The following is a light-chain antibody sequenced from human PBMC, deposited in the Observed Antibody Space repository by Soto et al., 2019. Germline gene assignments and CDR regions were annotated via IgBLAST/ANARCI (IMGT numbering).Light chain of an antibody. CDR1: QSVSNAY. Sequence: EIVLTQSPGTLSLSPRERATLSCRASQSVSNAYLAWYQHKVGQSPRLLIYGASNRAPGIPDRFSGSGSGADFTLTISSLEPEEFAVDYWPQYAAPPRTFGQGTQVVVK. CDR3: PQYAAPPRT. CDR2: GAS. J-gene: IGKJ1*01. V-gene: IGKV3-20*01.